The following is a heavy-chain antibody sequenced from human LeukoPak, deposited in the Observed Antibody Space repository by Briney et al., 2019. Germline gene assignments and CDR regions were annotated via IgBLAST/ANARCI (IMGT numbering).Heavy chain of an antibody. V-gene: IGHV3-74*01. CDR3: ARDLGSGTPLDC. CDR2: IRSDGTT. D-gene: IGHD1-7*01. Sequence: GGSLRLSCEASGFSFSSYWMHWVRQAPGEGPAWVSLIRSDGTTSYADSVKGRFTISRDNAKNTLYLLMNSLRAEDTAVYYCARDLGSGTPLDCRGQGTLVTVSS. J-gene: IGHJ4*02. CDR1: GFSFSSYW.